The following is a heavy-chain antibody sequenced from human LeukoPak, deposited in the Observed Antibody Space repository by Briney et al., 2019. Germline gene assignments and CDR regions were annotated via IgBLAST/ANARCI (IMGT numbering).Heavy chain of an antibody. CDR2: IIPIFGTA. Sequence: SVKVSCKASGGTFSSYAISWVRQAPGQGLEWMGGIIPIFGTANYAEKFQGRVTITADESTSTAYMELSSLRSEDTAVYYCARDVTNSGSRRPASFYAFDIWGQGTMVTVSS. CDR3: ARDVTNSGSRRPASFYAFDI. J-gene: IGHJ3*02. D-gene: IGHD1-26*01. CDR1: GGTFSSYA. V-gene: IGHV1-69*13.